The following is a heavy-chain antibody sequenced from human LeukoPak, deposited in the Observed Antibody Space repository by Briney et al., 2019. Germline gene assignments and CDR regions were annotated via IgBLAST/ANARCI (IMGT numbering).Heavy chain of an antibody. CDR2: FIPAGDR. J-gene: IGHJ5*01. D-gene: IGHD7-27*01. CDR1: GFTFSSHD. V-gene: IGHV3-13*04. CDR3: VRGGVWGLSSNWLES. Sequence: PGGSLRLSCAASGFTFSSHDMHWVRQAAGKGLEWVSGFIPAGDRYYAESVKGRFTISRENAKSSLYLQMNSLRVGETAVYYCVRGGVWGLSSNWLESWGQGILVTVSS.